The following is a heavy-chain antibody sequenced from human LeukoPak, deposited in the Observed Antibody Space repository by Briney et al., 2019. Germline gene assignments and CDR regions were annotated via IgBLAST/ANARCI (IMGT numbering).Heavy chain of an antibody. Sequence: SETLSLTCTVSGGSISSYCWSWIRQPPGKGLEWIGYIYYSGSTNYNPSLKSRVTISVDTSKNQFSLKLSSVTAADTAVYYCARARITMVRGVIHPDWFDPWGQGTLVTVSS. V-gene: IGHV4-59*01. CDR2: IYYSGST. J-gene: IGHJ5*02. CDR3: ARARITMVRGVIHPDWFDP. D-gene: IGHD3-10*01. CDR1: GGSISSYC.